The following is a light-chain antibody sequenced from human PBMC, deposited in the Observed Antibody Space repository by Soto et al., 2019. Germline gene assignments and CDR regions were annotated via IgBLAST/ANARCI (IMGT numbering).Light chain of an antibody. V-gene: IGKV1-5*03. CDR1: QSISSW. Sequence: DIQMTQSPSTLSASVGDRVTITCRASQSISSWLAWYQQKPGKAPKLLIYKASSLESGVPSRFSGSGSGTYFFLTISSLHLDDFAHSCSPQYNSLPTFGQGTKVEIK. CDR3: PQYNSLPT. J-gene: IGKJ1*01. CDR2: KAS.